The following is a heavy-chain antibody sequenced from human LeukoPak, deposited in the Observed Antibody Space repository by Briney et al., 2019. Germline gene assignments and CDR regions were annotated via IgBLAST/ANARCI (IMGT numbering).Heavy chain of an antibody. V-gene: IGHV5-10-1*01. Sequence: GESLKISCKGSGYSYTNYWVTWVRRMPGKGLEWMGRIDPSDSYTNYSPSFQGHVTISADKSISTAYLQWSSLKASDTAMYYCARRAGRGNWADYWGQGTLVTVSS. CDR3: ARRAGRGNWADY. CDR1: GYSYTNYW. CDR2: IDPSDSYT. D-gene: IGHD3-10*01. J-gene: IGHJ4*02.